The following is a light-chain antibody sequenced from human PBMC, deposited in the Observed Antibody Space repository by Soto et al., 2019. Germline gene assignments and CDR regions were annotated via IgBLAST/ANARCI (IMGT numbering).Light chain of an antibody. CDR3: QQYSRYSIT. J-gene: IGKJ4*01. V-gene: IGKV1-5*03. CDR2: TAL. CDR1: QSIFNW. Sequence: IQMTQSPSTLSASVGERVTITCRASQSIFNWLAWYQQKPGKAPTVLIYTALTLESGVPSRFSGSGSGTEFTLTISSLQPDDFATYYCQQYSRYSITFGGGTKVEMK.